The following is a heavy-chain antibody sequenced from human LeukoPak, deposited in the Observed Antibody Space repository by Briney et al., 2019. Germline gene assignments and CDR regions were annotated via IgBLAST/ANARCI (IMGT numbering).Heavy chain of an antibody. V-gene: IGHV3-23*01. CDR3: AKGAYYGD. Sequence: HTGGSLRLSCAASGFTFSSSWMNWVRQAPGKGLEWVSTISGNGGETYHADSVKGRFTISRDNSKNTLYLQMNSLRAEDTAVYYCAKGAYYGDWGQGTLVTVSS. CDR2: ISGNGGET. J-gene: IGHJ4*02. D-gene: IGHD3-3*01. CDR1: GFTFSSSW.